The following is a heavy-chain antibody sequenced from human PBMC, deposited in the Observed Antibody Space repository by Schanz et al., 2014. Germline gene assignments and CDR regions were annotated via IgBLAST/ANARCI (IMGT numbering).Heavy chain of an antibody. J-gene: IGHJ3*02. Sequence: EVRLVESGGGLVEPGGSLRLSCSGSGFTFSEVYMSWVRQAPGKGLEWVSRIENKANGATTDYAATVKGRFTVSRDDSRNTLYLQMNPLRTDDTALYYCTTFNNRDALYIWGQGTMVSVSS. CDR1: GFTFSEVY. CDR3: TTFNNRDALYI. D-gene: IGHD1-20*01. V-gene: IGHV3-15*04. CDR2: IENKANGATT.